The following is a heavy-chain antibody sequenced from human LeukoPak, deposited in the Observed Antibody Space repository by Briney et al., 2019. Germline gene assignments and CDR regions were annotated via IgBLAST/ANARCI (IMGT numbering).Heavy chain of an antibody. J-gene: IGHJ4*02. CDR1: GGSISTYY. V-gene: IGHV4-59*01. Sequence: SETLSLTCTVSGGSISTYYWSWIRQPPGKGLEWIGYISYSGSTNYNPSLKSRVTITVDTTKNQFSLKLSSVTAEDTAVYYCAREGYDSNIYYKADYWGQGTLVTVSS. CDR3: AREGYDSNIYYKADY. D-gene: IGHD3-22*01. CDR2: ISYSGST.